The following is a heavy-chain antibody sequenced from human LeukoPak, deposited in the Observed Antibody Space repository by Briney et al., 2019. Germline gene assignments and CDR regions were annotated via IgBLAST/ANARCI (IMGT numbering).Heavy chain of an antibody. CDR1: GGSFSGYY. J-gene: IGHJ4*02. CDR2: INHSGST. CDR3: ARATLLWFGELLPFDY. V-gene: IGHV4-34*01. Sequence: SETLSLTCAVYGGSFSGYYWSWLRQPPGKGLEWIGEINHSGSTNYNPSLKSRVTISVDTSKNQFSLKLSSVTAADTAVYYCARATLLWFGELLPFDYWGQGTLVTVSS. D-gene: IGHD3-10*01.